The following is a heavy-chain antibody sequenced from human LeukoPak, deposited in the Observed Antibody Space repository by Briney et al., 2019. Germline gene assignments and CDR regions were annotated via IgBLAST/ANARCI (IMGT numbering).Heavy chain of an antibody. CDR3: ASLYSSSSGNDY. J-gene: IGHJ4*02. D-gene: IGHD6-6*01. V-gene: IGHV4-4*09. Sequence: SETLSLTCTVSGGSISSYYWSWIRQPPGKGLEGIGYIYTSGSTNYNPSLKSRGTISVDTSKNQFSLKLSSVTAADTAVYYCASLYSSSSGNDYGGQGPLVTVSS. CDR1: GGSISSYY. CDR2: IYTSGST.